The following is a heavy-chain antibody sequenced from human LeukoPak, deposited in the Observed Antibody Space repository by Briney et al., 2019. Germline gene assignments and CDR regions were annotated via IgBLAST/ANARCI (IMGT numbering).Heavy chain of an antibody. V-gene: IGHV4-39*07. CDR2: IFYSGRT. J-gene: IGHJ4*02. CDR3: ARSGDSYGYMGADY. CDR1: GDSISSSNYY. Sequence: PSETLSLTCTVSGDSISSSNYYWGWIRQPPGKGLEWIGTIFYSGRTYYNPSLKSRVTISVDTSKNQFSLNLSSVTAADTAVYYCARSGDSYGYMGADYWGQGTLVTVSS. D-gene: IGHD5-18*01.